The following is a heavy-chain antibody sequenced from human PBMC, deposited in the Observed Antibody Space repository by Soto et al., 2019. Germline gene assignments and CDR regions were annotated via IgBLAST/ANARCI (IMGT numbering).Heavy chain of an antibody. J-gene: IGHJ4*02. V-gene: IGHV4-59*12. CDR1: GGSITSNY. CDR2: MYYSGSS. Sequence: SETLSLTCTVSGGSITSNYWSWIRQPPGKGLEWIGYMYYSGSSNYNPSLKSRVTMSADTSKNQFSLKLTSVAAADTAVYYCARDKITGLFDYWGQGTLVTVSS. CDR3: ARDKITGLFDY. D-gene: IGHD2-8*02.